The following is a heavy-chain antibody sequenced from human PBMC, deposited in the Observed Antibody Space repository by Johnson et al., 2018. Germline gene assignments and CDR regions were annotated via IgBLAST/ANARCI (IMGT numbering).Heavy chain of an antibody. CDR1: GFTFRSYG. Sequence: QVQLVQSGGGVVQPGRSXRLSCAASGFTFRSYGMHWVRKAPGKGLEWVAVISSDGSTKYYADAVKGRFTIPRDNSKNTLYLQMHSPRAEDTAVYYCAKGVVLMEYQDAFDIWGQGTMVTVSS. CDR3: AKGVVLMEYQDAFDI. D-gene: IGHD2-2*01. V-gene: IGHV3-30*18. CDR2: ISSDGSTK. J-gene: IGHJ3*02.